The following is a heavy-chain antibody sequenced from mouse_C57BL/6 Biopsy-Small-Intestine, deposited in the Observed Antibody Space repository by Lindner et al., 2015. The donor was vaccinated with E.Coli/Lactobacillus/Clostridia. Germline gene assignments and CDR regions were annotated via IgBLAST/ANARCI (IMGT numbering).Heavy chain of an antibody. Sequence: VQLQESGGDLVKPGGSLKLSCAASGFTFSSYGMSWVRQTPDKRLEWVATISSGGSYTYYPDSVKGRFTISRDNAKNTLYLQMSSLKSEDTAMYYCARHDYYWGLGTTLTVSS. D-gene: IGHD2-4*01. CDR2: ISSGGSYT. CDR1: GFTFSSYG. J-gene: IGHJ2*01. CDR3: ARHDYY. V-gene: IGHV5-6*01.